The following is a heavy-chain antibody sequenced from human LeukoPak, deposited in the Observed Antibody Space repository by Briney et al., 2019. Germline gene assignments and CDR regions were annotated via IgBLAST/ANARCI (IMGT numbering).Heavy chain of an antibody. CDR2: ISGSGGST. V-gene: IGHV3-23*01. CDR3: ARDGSPLEWLLSVPRLYYYYGMDV. Sequence: GGSLRLSCEASGFTFSSYAMSWVRQAPGKGLEWVSVISGSGGSTYYADSVKGRFTISRDNPKNTLYLQMNSLRAEDTAVYYCARDGSPLEWLLSVPRLYYYYGMDVWGQGTTVTVSS. J-gene: IGHJ6*02. D-gene: IGHD3-3*01. CDR1: GFTFSSYA.